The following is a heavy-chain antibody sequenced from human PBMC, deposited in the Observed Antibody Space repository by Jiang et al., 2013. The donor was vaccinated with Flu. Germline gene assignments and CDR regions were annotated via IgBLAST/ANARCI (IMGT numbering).Heavy chain of an antibody. CDR1: GFTFSSYG. CDR3: ARDSSGWSYYHYGMDV. CDR2: IWYDGSNK. Sequence: QLVESGGGVVQPGRSLRLSCAASGFTFSSYGMHWVRQAPGKGLEWVAVIWYDGSNKYYADSVKGRFTISRDNSKNTLYLQMNSLRVEDTAVYYCARDSSGWSYYHYGMDVWGQGTTVTVSS. D-gene: IGHD6-19*01. J-gene: IGHJ6*02. V-gene: IGHV3-33*01.